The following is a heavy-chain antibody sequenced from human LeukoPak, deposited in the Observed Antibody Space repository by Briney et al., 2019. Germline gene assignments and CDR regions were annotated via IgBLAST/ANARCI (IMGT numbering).Heavy chain of an antibody. CDR2: IKSDGSST. J-gene: IGHJ3*02. CDR1: GFTLNTYW. Sequence: GGSLRLSCAASGFTLNTYWMHWVRQAPGKGLVWVSRIKSDGSSTKYADSVKGRFTISRDNANNRLYLQMNSLRVDDTAVYFCAREAKVTSNAFDIWGQGTVVAVSS. V-gene: IGHV3-74*03. CDR3: AREAKVTSNAFDI. D-gene: IGHD4-17*01.